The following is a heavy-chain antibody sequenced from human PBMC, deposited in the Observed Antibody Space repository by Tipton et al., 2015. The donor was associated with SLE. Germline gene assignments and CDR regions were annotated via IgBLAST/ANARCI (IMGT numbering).Heavy chain of an antibody. D-gene: IGHD6-13*01. V-gene: IGHV3-66*02. CDR2: IYSGGST. J-gene: IGHJ4*02. Sequence: SLRLSCAASGFTVSSNYMSWVRQAPGKGLEWVSVIYSGGSTYYADSVKGRFTISRDNSKNTLYLQMNSLRAEDTAVYYCAKLAAAGHSDYWSQGTLVTVSS. CDR3: AKLAAAGHSDY. CDR1: GFTVSSNY.